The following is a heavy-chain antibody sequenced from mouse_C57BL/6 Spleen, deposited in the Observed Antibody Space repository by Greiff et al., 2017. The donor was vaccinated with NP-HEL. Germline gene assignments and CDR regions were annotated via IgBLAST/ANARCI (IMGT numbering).Heavy chain of an antibody. J-gene: IGHJ3*01. CDR3: ARYGYGSAWFAY. Sequence: VQLQQSGAELVKPGASVKISCKASGYAFSSYWMNWVKQRPGKGLEWIGQIYPGDGDTNYNQKFKGKSTLTVDKSSSTAYMQLSSLTSEDSAVYYCARYGYGSAWFAYWGQGTLVTVSA. D-gene: IGHD1-1*01. CDR1: GYAFSSYW. V-gene: IGHV1-80*01. CDR2: IYPGDGDT.